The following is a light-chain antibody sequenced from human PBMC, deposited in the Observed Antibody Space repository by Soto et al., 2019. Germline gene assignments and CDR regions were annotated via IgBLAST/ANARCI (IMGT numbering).Light chain of an antibody. CDR1: SSNIGNYV. CDR3: GTWDNSLSGGV. J-gene: IGLJ3*02. V-gene: IGLV1-51*01. CDR2: DNY. Sequence: QSVLTQPPSVSAAPGQKVTIFCSGSSSNIGNYVVSWYQQLPGTAPKLLIYDNYKRPSGIPDRFSGSKSGTSATLGITGLQTGDEADYYCGTWDNSLSGGVFGGGTKLTVL.